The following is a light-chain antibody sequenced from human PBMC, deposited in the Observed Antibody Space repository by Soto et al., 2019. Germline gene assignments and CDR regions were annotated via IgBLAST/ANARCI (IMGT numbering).Light chain of an antibody. CDR1: SSDVGGYNY. V-gene: IGLV2-14*01. CDR2: EVS. CDR3: SSYAGSNNLV. J-gene: IGLJ2*01. Sequence: QSALTQPASVSGPPGQSITISCTGTSSDVGGYNYVSWYQQYPGKAPKLMIYEVSNRPSGVSNRFSGSKSGNTASLTISGLQAEDEADYYCSSYAGSNNLVFGGGTKLTVL.